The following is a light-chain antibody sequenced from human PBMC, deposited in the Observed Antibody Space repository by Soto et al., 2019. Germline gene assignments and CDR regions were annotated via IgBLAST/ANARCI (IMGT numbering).Light chain of an antibody. CDR3: QQYNKWPPIT. CDR2: GAS. J-gene: IGKJ5*01. CDR1: QSVSSN. V-gene: IGKV3-15*01. Sequence: EIVMTQSPATLSVSPGERATLSCRASQSVSSNLAWYQQKPGQAPRLLIYGASTRATSIPARFSGSGSGTEFTLTISSLQAEDFSVYFCQQYNKWPPITFGHGTRLESK.